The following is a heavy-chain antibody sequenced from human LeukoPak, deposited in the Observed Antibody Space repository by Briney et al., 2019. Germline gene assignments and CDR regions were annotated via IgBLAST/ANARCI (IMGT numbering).Heavy chain of an antibody. J-gene: IGHJ4*02. CDR3: ARGTRFDY. CDR2: ISNSGST. D-gene: IGHD2-2*01. Sequence: SETLSLTCIVSGGSISSYFWSWIRQPPGKGLEWIGYISNSGSTNYNPSLKSRVTISADTSKNQFSLKLSSVTAADTAVYYCARGTRFDYWGQGTLVTVSS. CDR1: GGSISSYF. V-gene: IGHV4-59*01.